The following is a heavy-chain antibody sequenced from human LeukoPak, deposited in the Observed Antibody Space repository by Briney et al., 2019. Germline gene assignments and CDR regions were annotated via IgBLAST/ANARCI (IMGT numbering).Heavy chain of an antibody. J-gene: IGHJ4*02. D-gene: IGHD3-22*01. CDR2: IRSKAYGGTT. CDR3: TLYDSSGYSDY. Sequence: GGSLRLSCTASGCTFGDYAMSWFRQAPGKGLEWVGFIRSKAYGGTTEYAASVKGRFTISRDDSKSIAYLQMNSLKTEDTAVYYCTLYDSSGYSDYWGRGTLVTVSS. CDR1: GCTFGDYA. V-gene: IGHV3-49*03.